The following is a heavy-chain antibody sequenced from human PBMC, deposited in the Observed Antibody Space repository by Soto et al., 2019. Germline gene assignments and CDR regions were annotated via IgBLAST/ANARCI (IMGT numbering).Heavy chain of an antibody. D-gene: IGHD2-2*01. CDR1: GYTFTSYG. V-gene: IGHV1-18*04. CDR3: ARDMGPYCSRTSCYGASFDP. J-gene: IGHJ5*02. Sequence: QVQLVQSGAEVKKPGASVKVSCKASGYTFTSYGISWVRQAPGQGLEWMGWISAYNGNTNYAQKLQGRVTMTTDTSTSTAYMELRSLRSDDTAVYYCARDMGPYCSRTSCYGASFDPWGQGTLVTVSS. CDR2: ISAYNGNT.